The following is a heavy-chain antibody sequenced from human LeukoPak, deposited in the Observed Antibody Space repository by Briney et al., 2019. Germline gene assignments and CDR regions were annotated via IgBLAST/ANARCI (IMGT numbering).Heavy chain of an antibody. J-gene: IGHJ4*02. Sequence: PGGSLRLSCAASGFTVSSNYMSWVRQAPGKGLEWVSVIYSGGSTYYADSMKGRFTISRDNAKNSLYLQMNSLRAEDTAVYYCARDLYGDYAFDYWGQGTLITVSS. CDR2: IYSGGST. CDR1: GFTVSSNY. CDR3: ARDLYGDYAFDY. D-gene: IGHD4-17*01. V-gene: IGHV3-53*01.